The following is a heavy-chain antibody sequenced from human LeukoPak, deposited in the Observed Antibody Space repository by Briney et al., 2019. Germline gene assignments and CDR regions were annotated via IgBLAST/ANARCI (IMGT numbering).Heavy chain of an antibody. V-gene: IGHV3-66*01. CDR3: ARVKEMATRYYYYYGMDV. D-gene: IGHD5-24*01. Sequence: GGSLRLSCAASGFTVSSNYKSWVRQAPGKGLEWVSVIYSGGSTYYADSVKGRFTISRDNSKNTLYLQMNSLRAEDTAVYYCARVKEMATRYYYYYGMDVWGQGTTVTVSS. CDR1: GFTVSSNY. J-gene: IGHJ6*02. CDR2: IYSGGST.